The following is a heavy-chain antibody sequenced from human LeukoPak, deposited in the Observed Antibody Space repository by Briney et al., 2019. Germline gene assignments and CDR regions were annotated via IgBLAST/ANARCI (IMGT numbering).Heavy chain of an antibody. J-gene: IGHJ4*02. CDR2: IYYSGST. D-gene: IGHD3-3*01. V-gene: IGHV4-39*01. Sequence: SETLSLTCTVPGGSISSSSYYWGWIRQPPGKGLEWIGSIYYSGSTYYNPSLKSRVTISVDTSKNQFSLKLSSVTAADTAVYYCARQGYDFWSGYWYYFDYWGQGTLVTVSS. CDR3: ARQGYDFWSGYWYYFDY. CDR1: GGSISSSSYY.